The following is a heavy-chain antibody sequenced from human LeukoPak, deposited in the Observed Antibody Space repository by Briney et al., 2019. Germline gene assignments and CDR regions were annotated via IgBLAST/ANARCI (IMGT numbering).Heavy chain of an antibody. CDR2: ISSSSSYI. CDR1: GFIYSHYG. V-gene: IGHV3-21*01. Sequence: GGSLRLSCAASGFIYSHYGMHWVRQAPGKGLEWVSSISSSSSYIYYADSVKGRFTISRDNAKNSLYLQMNSLRAEDTAVYYCARDLDSSSSNDWFDPWGQGTLVTVSS. CDR3: ARDLDSSSSNDWFDP. J-gene: IGHJ5*02. D-gene: IGHD6-6*01.